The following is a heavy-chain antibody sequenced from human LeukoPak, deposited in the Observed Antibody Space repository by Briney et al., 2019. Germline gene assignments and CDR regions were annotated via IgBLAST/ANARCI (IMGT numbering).Heavy chain of an antibody. J-gene: IGHJ4*02. V-gene: IGHV3-7*01. CDR3: ARVGPHYYGSGSNDY. CDR2: MNQDGSQK. Sequence: PGGSLRLSCAASGFTFSSYSMNWVRQAPGKGLEWVANMNQDGSQKYYVDSVKGRFTISRDNAKNSLYLQMNSLRAEDTAVYYCARVGPHYYGSGSNDYWGQGILVTVSS. D-gene: IGHD3-10*01. CDR1: GFTFSSYS.